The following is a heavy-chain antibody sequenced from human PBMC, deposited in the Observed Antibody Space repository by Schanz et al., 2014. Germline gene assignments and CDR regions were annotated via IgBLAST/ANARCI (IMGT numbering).Heavy chain of an antibody. Sequence: VQSVHSGTEVQKLGASVKVSCQTSGYTFTAYGINWVRQSPGQGLEWVGWISPYTGNTHYFDKMEGRVTMTTDTSTSTAYMELRSLRSDDTAVYYCARGGGPEDVFDIWGQGTILTVSS. CDR3: ARGGGPEDVFDI. J-gene: IGHJ3*02. V-gene: IGHV1-18*01. D-gene: IGHD5-12*01. CDR2: ISPYTGNT. CDR1: GYTFTAYG.